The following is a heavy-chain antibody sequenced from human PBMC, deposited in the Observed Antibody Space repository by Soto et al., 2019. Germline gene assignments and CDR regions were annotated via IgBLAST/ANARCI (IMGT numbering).Heavy chain of an antibody. J-gene: IGHJ6*04. D-gene: IGHD2-2*02. CDR3: APRVYCSSTSCYIGMDV. Sequence: SVKVSCKASGGAFSSCASSWVRQAPGQGLEWMGGISRVCGTANYAQKFQGRATITADESTRTAYMELRTLTSEDPAVYYCAPRVYCSSTSCYIGMDVWGKGTTVTVSS. CDR2: ISRVCGTA. CDR1: GGAFSSCA. V-gene: IGHV1-69*13.